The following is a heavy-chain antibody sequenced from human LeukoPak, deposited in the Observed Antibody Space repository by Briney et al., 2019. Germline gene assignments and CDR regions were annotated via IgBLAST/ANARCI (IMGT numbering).Heavy chain of an antibody. CDR2: IIPIFGTA. Sequence: ASVKLSCKASGGTFSSYAISWVRQAPGQGLELMGGIIPIFGTANYAQKFQGRVTITADKSTSAAYMELSSLRSEDTAVYYCARRGDLYESLYYFDYWGQGTLVTVSS. CDR1: GGTFSSYA. CDR3: ARRGDLYESLYYFDY. D-gene: IGHD2-21*01. V-gene: IGHV1-69*06. J-gene: IGHJ4*02.